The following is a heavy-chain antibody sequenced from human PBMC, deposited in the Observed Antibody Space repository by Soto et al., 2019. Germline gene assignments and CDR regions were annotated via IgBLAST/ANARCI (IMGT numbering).Heavy chain of an antibody. J-gene: IGHJ6*02. D-gene: IGHD6-13*01. CDR1: GYTFTSYG. CDR3: AKFTAGYSYYCIDF. V-gene: IGHV1-18*01. CDR2: ISAYNGNT. Sequence: VSVKVSCKASGYTFTSYGISWVRQAPGQGLEWMGWISAYNGNTNYAQKLQGRVTMTTDTSTSTAYMELRSLRSDDTAVYYCAKFTAGYSYYCIDFWGQGTTVTVSS.